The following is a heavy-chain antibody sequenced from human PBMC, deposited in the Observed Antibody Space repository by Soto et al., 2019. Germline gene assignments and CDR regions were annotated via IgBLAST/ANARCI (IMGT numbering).Heavy chain of an antibody. CDR1: GFTFITYA. J-gene: IGHJ4*02. D-gene: IGHD6-6*01. V-gene: IGHV3-30-3*01. Sequence: GGSLRLSCAASGFTFITYAIHFFRHSPGKGLEWVAVISSNGNNKYYADSVKGRFTISRDNSKNTLYVQMNSLRAEDTAVYYCARDSLRIAAREFDYWGQGTLVTVSS. CDR2: ISSNGNNK. CDR3: ARDSLRIAAREFDY.